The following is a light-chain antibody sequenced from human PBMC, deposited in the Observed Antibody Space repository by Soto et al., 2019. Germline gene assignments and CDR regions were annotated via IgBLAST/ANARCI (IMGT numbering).Light chain of an antibody. J-gene: IGLJ1*01. CDR1: SSDVGGYNY. V-gene: IGLV2-14*01. CDR2: EVS. CDR3: SSYTSSSTHYV. Sequence: QSVLTQPASVSGSPRQSITISCTGTSSDVGGYNYVSWYQQHPGKAPKLMIYEVSNRPSGVSNRFSGSRSGNTASLTISGLQAEDEADYYCSSYTSSSTHYVFGTGTKVTVL.